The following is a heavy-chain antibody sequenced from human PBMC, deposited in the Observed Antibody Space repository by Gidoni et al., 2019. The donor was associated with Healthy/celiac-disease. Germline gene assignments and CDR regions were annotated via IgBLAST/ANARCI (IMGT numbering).Heavy chain of an antibody. J-gene: IGHJ5*02. CDR3: ARRIVVVTATSWFDP. D-gene: IGHD2-21*02. CDR1: GGSISSSSYY. V-gene: IGHV4-39*01. Sequence: QLKLQESGPGLVKPSETLSLTCTGSGGSISSSSYYWGWIRQPPGKGLEWIGSIYYSGSTYYNPSLKSRVTISVDTSKNQFSLKLSSVTAADTAVYYCARRIVVVTATSWFDPWGQGTLVTVSS. CDR2: IYYSGST.